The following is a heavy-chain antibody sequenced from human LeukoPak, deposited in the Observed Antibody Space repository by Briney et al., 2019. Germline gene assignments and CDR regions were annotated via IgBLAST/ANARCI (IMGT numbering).Heavy chain of an antibody. J-gene: IGHJ4*02. Sequence: QPGRSLRLSCAASGFTFSSYGMHWVRQAPAKGLEWVAVIWYDGNNKYYADSVKGRFTISRDSSKNTLYLQMDSLRAEDTAVYFCARPGYCTSTSCRETYFEYWGLGTLVTVSS. V-gene: IGHV3-33*08. CDR1: GFTFSSYG. CDR2: IWYDGNNK. D-gene: IGHD2-2*01. CDR3: ARPGYCTSTSCRETYFEY.